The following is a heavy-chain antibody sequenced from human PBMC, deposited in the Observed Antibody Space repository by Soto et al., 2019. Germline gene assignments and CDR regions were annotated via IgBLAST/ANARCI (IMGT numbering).Heavy chain of an antibody. CDR1: GFTFSSYS. CDR3: VKGAFDI. J-gene: IGHJ3*02. V-gene: IGHV3-64D*08. CDR2: INSIGSTT. Sequence: GGSLRLSCSASGFTFSSYSMNWVRQAPGKGLEYVSHINSIGSTTYYADSVKGRFTISRDNSKNTLYLQMSSLRAEDTALYYCVKGAFDIWGQGTMVTVSS.